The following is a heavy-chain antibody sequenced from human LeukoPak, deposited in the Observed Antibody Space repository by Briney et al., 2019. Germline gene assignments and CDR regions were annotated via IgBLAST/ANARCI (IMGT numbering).Heavy chain of an antibody. CDR2: INTDNGNT. V-gene: IGHV1-18*01. CDR1: GYTFNTYG. CDR3: ERKGCTGDCYRFDP. J-gene: IGHJ5*02. D-gene: IGHD2-21*02. Sequence: ASVKVSCKASGYTFNTYGISWVRQAPGQRPEWMGWINTDNGNTKYAQKFQGRVTMTTDTSTSTAYMELSSLRSDDTAVYYCERKGCTGDCYRFDPWGQGTLVTVSS.